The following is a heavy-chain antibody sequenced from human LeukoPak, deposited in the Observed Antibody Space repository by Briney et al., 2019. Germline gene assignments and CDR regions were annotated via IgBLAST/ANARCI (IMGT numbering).Heavy chain of an antibody. CDR2: IIPIFGTA. CDR1: GGTFSSYA. J-gene: IGHJ3*02. CDR3: ARDRGMVHAFDI. V-gene: IGHV1-69*05. D-gene: IGHD3-10*01. Sequence: SVKVSCKASGGTFSSYAISWVRQAPGRGLEWMGGIIPIFGTANYAQKFQGRVTITTDESTSTAYMELSSLRSEDTAVYYCARDRGMVHAFDIWGQGTMVTVSS.